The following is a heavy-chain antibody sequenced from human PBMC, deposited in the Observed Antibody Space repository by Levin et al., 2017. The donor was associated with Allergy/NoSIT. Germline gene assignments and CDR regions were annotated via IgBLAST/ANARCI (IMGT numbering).Heavy chain of an antibody. CDR1: GDSITDYY. V-gene: IGHV4-59*01. CDR3: ARGGSSHALRLDA. D-gene: IGHD3-16*01. J-gene: IGHJ5*02. Sequence: SETLSLTCTVSGDSITDYYWTWIRQPPGKGLEWIWYIRHSGSTDRNPSLKSRATISIDTSKNQFSLILRSVTAADTAVYYCARGGSSHALRLDAWGQGTLVTVSS. CDR2: IRHSGST.